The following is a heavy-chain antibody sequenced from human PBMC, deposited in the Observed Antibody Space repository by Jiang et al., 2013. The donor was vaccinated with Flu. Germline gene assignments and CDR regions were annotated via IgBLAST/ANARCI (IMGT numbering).Heavy chain of an antibody. CDR3: ARDGGLWFGEFQPMDV. D-gene: IGHD3-10*01. Sequence: GSGLVKPSETLSLTCTVSGGSISSYYWSWIRQPPGKGLEWIGYIYYSGSTNYNPSLKSRVTISVDTPKNQFSLKLSSVTAADTAVYYCARDGGLWFGEFQPMDVWGQGTTVTVSS. CDR2: IYYSGST. V-gene: IGHV4-59*01. J-gene: IGHJ6*02. CDR1: GGSISSYY.